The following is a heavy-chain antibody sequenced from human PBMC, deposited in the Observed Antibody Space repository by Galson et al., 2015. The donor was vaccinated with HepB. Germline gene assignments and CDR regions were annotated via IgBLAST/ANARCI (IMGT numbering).Heavy chain of an antibody. J-gene: IGHJ3*02. CDR1: GYTFTSYG. D-gene: IGHD2-15*01. V-gene: IGHV1-18*01. Sequence: SVKVSCKASGYTFTSYGISWVRQAPGQGLEWMGWISAYNGNTNYAQKLQGRVTMTTDTSTSTAYMELRSLRSDDTAVYYCARDFHCSGGSCYSSDAFDIWGQGTMVTVSS. CDR2: ISAYNGNT. CDR3: ARDFHCSGGSCYSSDAFDI.